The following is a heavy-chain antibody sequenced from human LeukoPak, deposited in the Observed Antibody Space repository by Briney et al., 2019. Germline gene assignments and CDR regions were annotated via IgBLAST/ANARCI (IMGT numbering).Heavy chain of an antibody. CDR3: ARGGNYDSSGYYEYFHH. J-gene: IGHJ1*01. CDR1: GFTFSSYA. Sequence: AGRSLRLSCAASGFTFSSYAMHWVRQAPGKGLEGVAVISYDGSNNSYEDSVKGRFTISRENSKNRLYLKMNSLRAGDTAAYYFARGGNYDSSGYYEYFHHWGQGILVTVSS. V-gene: IGHV3-30*01. CDR2: ISYDGSNN. D-gene: IGHD3-22*01.